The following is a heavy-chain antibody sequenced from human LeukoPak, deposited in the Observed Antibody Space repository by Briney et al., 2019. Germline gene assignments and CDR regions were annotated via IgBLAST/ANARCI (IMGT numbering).Heavy chain of an antibody. V-gene: IGHV4-34*01. CDR3: ARRRYGSGSYYLGY. Sequence: PSETLSLTCAVYGGSFSGYYWSSIRQPPGKGLEWIGEINHSGSTNYNPSLKSRVTISVDTSRNQFSLKLSSVTAADTAVYYCARRRYGSGSYYLGYWGQGTQVPGSS. D-gene: IGHD3-10*01. J-gene: IGHJ4*02. CDR1: GGSFSGYY. CDR2: INHSGST.